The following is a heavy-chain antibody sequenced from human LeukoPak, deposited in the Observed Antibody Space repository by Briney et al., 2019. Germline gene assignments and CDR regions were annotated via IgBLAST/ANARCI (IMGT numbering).Heavy chain of an antibody. Sequence: QAGGSLRLSCAASGFSFSSFAMTWVRQAPGKGLEWVSAISGGGVGTYYADSVKGRFTISRDSSKNTLHLLMNSLRADDTAVYYCARIGVAGANSDYWGQGTLVTVSS. V-gene: IGHV3-23*01. CDR1: GFSFSSFA. CDR2: ISGGGVGT. D-gene: IGHD6-19*01. J-gene: IGHJ4*02. CDR3: ARIGVAGANSDY.